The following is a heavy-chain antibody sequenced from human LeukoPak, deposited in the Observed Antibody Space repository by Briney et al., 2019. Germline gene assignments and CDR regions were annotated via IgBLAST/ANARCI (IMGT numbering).Heavy chain of an antibody. Sequence: PGGSLRLSCAASGFTFSSYWMSWVRQAPGKGLEWVAKIKQDGSEKYYVDSVKGRCTISRENANNSLYLKMNSLRDEDTAVYSCARVFGLGADYDYWGQETRSPSPQ. D-gene: IGHD3-16*01. CDR1: GFTFSSYW. V-gene: IGHV3-7*01. CDR3: ARVFGLGADYDY. J-gene: IGHJ4*02. CDR2: IKQDGSEK.